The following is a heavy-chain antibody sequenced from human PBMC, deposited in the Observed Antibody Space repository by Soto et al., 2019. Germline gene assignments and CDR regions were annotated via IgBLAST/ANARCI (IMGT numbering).Heavy chain of an antibody. CDR2: ISSSSSYI. V-gene: IGHV3-21*01. D-gene: IGHD2-15*01. CDR1: GFTFSSYS. Sequence: EVQLVESGGGLVKPGGSLRLSCAASGFTFSSYSMNWVRQAPGKGLEWVSSISSSSSYIYYADSVKGRFTISRDNAKNSLYLQMNSLRAEDTAVYYCARDASPMRCSGGSCYVSGAFDIWGQGTMVTVSS. J-gene: IGHJ3*02. CDR3: ARDASPMRCSGGSCYVSGAFDI.